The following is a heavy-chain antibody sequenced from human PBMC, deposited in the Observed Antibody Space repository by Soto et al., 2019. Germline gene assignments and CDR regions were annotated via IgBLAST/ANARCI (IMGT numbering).Heavy chain of an antibody. Sequence: GGSLRLSCAASGFIFSNYGMHWVRQAPGKGLEWVAVISYDGSNKYYADSVKGRFTISRDNSKNTLYLQMSSLRAEDTAVYYCAKDVVAKLGATIGMDVWGQVTKVTFSS. V-gene: IGHV3-30*18. CDR1: GFIFSNYG. D-gene: IGHD1-26*01. CDR3: AKDVVAKLGATIGMDV. J-gene: IGHJ6*02. CDR2: ISYDGSNK.